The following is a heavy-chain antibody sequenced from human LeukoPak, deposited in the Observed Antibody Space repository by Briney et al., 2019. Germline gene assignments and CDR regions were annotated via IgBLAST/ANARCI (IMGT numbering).Heavy chain of an antibody. CDR3: AKFILDTDGGYYFDY. CDR1: GFTFSSYA. Sequence: GGSLRLSCAASGFTFSSYAMSWVRQAPGKGLEWVSAISGSGGSTYYADSVKGRFTISRDNSKNTLYLQMNSLRAEDAAVYYCAKFILDTDGGYYFDYWGQRTLVTVSS. J-gene: IGHJ4*02. D-gene: IGHD3-16*01. V-gene: IGHV3-23*01. CDR2: ISGSGGST.